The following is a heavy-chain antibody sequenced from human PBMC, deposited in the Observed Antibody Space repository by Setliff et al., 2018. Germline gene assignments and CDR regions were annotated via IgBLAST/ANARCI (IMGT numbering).Heavy chain of an antibody. V-gene: IGHV4-59*01. CDR2: IYHNGNT. CDR1: GGSISPYF. J-gene: IGHJ6*02. D-gene: IGHD5-18*01. CDR3: ARDRTAYSYGLDV. Sequence: PSETLSLTCTVSGGSISPYFWSWIRQPPGKGLEWIGYIYHNGNTNFNPSLKSRVNMSIDTSKNQFALNLKSVTAADTAVYYCARDRTAYSYGLDVWGPGTTVTVSS.